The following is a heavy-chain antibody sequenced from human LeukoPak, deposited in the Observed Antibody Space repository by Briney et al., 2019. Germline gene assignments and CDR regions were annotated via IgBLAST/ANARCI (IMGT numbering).Heavy chain of an antibody. CDR3: AREGLVPYCGGDCYRSGMDV. V-gene: IGHV3-21*01. CDR1: GFTFSSYS. D-gene: IGHD2-21*02. Sequence: GGSLRLSCAASGFTFSSYSMNWVRQAPGKGLEWVSSISSSSSYIYYADSVKGRFTISRDNAKNSLYLQMNSLRAEDTAVYYCAREGLVPYCGGDCYRSGMDVWGQGTTVTVSS. CDR2: ISSSSSYI. J-gene: IGHJ6*02.